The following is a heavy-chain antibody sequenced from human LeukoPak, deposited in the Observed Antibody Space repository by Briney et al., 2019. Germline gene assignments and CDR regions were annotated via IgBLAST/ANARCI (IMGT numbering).Heavy chain of an antibody. CDR3: ARRAVAYYYYYYMDV. CDR1: GYTFTSYD. V-gene: IGHV1-8*03. Sequence: GASVKVSCKASGYTFTSYDINWVRQATGQGLEWMGWMNPNSGNTGYAQKFQGRVTITRNTSIGTAYMDLSSLRSDDTAVYYCARRAVAYYYYYYMDVWGKGTTVTVSS. D-gene: IGHD6-19*01. CDR2: MNPNSGNT. J-gene: IGHJ6*03.